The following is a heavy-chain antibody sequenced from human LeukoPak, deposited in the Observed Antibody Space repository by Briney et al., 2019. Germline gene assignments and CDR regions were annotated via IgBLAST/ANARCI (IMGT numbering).Heavy chain of an antibody. CDR3: TRDRGITFGGVIVTPDY. Sequence: GGSLRLSCTASGFTFGDYAMSWFRQAPGKGLEWVGFIRSKAYGGTTEYAASVKGRFTISRDDSKSIAYLQMNSLKTEDTAVYYCTRDRGITFGGVIVTPDYWGQGTLVTVSS. CDR1: GFTFGDYA. V-gene: IGHV3-49*03. J-gene: IGHJ4*02. D-gene: IGHD3-16*02. CDR2: IRSKAYGGTT.